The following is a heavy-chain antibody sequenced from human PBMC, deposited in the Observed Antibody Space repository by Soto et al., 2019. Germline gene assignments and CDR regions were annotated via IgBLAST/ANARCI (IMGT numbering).Heavy chain of an antibody. Sequence: WALRLSCAASGFSFSRSWMTWVRQAPGKGLEWVANINKDESQKYYVDSVKGRFTISRDNAKNSLSLQMNSLRADDTAVYYCARGGQQLHGMDAWGHGITVTVSS. CDR3: ARGGQQLHGMDA. V-gene: IGHV3-7*03. CDR1: GFSFSRSW. D-gene: IGHD6-13*01. J-gene: IGHJ6*02. CDR2: INKDESQK.